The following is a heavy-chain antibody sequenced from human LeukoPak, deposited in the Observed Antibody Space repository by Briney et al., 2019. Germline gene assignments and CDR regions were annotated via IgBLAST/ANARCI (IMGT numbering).Heavy chain of an antibody. CDR2: ISYDGSNK. Sequence: GGSLRLSCVASGFTFSNYGVHWVRQAPGKGLEWVAVISYDGSNKYYADSVKGRLTISRDNSKNTLYLQMNSLRAEDTVVYYCAKDQGYCDSMYYFDYWGQGTLV. V-gene: IGHV3-30*18. CDR1: GFTFSNYG. J-gene: IGHJ4*02. CDR3: AKDQGYCDSMYYFDY. D-gene: IGHD3-22*01.